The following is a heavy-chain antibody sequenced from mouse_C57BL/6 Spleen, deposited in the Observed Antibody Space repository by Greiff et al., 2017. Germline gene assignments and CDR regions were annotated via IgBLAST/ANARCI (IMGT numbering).Heavy chain of an antibody. V-gene: IGHV1-4*01. D-gene: IGHD1-1*01. Sequence: QVQLQQSGAELARPGASVQMSCKASGYTFTSYTMHWVKQRPGQGLEWIGYINPSSGYTKYNQKFKDKATLTVDKSSSTAYMQLVNLTSEYAAVYYCVRGTTVFFDYWGQGTTLTVSS. CDR2: INPSSGYT. CDR3: VRGTTVFFDY. CDR1: GYTFTSYT. J-gene: IGHJ2*01.